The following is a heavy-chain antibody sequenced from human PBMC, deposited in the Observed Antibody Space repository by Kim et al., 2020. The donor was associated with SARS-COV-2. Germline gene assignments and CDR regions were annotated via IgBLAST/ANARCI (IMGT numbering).Heavy chain of an antibody. CDR3: ARSDYGAIH. D-gene: IGHD4-17*01. Sequence: GSTYYNPSLKSRVTISVDTSKNQFSLKLSSVTAADTAVYYCARSDYGAIHWGQGTLVTVSS. J-gene: IGHJ4*02. CDR2: GST. V-gene: IGHV4-31*02.